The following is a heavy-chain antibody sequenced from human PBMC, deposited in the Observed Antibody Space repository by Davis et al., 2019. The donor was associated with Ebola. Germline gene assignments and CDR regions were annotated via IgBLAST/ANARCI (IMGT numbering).Heavy chain of an antibody. V-gene: IGHV1-18*01. CDR2: ISPFSGNT. J-gene: IGHJ4*02. Sequence: AASVKVSCKASGYTFTSYAISWVRQAPGQGLEWMGWISPFSGNTLYAQNLQDRVTMTRDTSTSTAYMELRSLRSDDTAIYYCARDSFCTYGVCNDRDFDYWGQGTLVTVSS. CDR3: ARDSFCTYGVCNDRDFDY. CDR1: GYTFTSYA. D-gene: IGHD2-8*01.